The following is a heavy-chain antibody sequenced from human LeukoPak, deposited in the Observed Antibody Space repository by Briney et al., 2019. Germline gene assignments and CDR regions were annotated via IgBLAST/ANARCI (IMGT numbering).Heavy chain of an antibody. Sequence: KSSETLSLTCAVSGGSISSGGYSWSWIRQPPGKGLEWIGYIYYSVNTYYSPSLKSRVTISVDTSKNQFSLKLSSVTAADTAVYYCAIDCSGGSCPTSWGQGTLVTVSS. V-gene: IGHV4-30-4*07. CDR1: GGSISSGGYS. D-gene: IGHD2-15*01. CDR2: IYYSVNT. CDR3: AIDCSGGSCPTS. J-gene: IGHJ5*02.